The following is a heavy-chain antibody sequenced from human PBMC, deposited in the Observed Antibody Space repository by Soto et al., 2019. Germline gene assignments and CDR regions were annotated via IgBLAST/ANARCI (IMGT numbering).Heavy chain of an antibody. CDR1: WGSFRAYC. D-gene: IGHD3-3*01. J-gene: IGHJ6*03. CDR2: INHSGST. Sequence: LETLSLTNTVEWGSFRAYCWTWIRQPPGKGLEWIGEINHSGSTNYNPSLKSRVTISVDTSKNQFSLKLSSVTAADTAVYYCARGDFRDQTYYYYYYMDVWGKGTTVTVSS. CDR3: ARGDFRDQTYYYYYYMDV. V-gene: IGHV4-34*01.